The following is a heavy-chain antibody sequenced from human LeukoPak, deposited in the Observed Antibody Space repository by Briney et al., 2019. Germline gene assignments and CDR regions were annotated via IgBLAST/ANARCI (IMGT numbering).Heavy chain of an antibody. CDR3: AREFDPGLMWYWFDP. Sequence: GASVKVPCKASGYTFTGHYVHWVRQAPGQGLEWMGWINPDSGGTNYAQTFQGRVTMTRDTSISTAYMELRSLRSDDTAVYYCAREFDPGLMWYWFDPWGQGTLVTVSS. CDR2: INPDSGGT. J-gene: IGHJ5*02. D-gene: IGHD2-8*01. CDR1: GYTFTGHY. V-gene: IGHV1-2*02.